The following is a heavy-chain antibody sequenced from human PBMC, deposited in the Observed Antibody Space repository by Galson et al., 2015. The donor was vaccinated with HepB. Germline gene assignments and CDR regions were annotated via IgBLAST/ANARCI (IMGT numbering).Heavy chain of an antibody. CDR3: ARGRVFPEGDWFDP. CDR1: GDTFSDYY. Sequence: SVKVSCKASGDTFSDYYMHWVRQAPGQGLEWMGMISPNGAGTSYAQKFQGRVTMIKDTSTRTVYMTLSSLRSDDTAVYYCARGRVFPEGDWFDPWGQGTLVTLSS. D-gene: IGHD2-8*01. CDR2: ISPNGAGT. J-gene: IGHJ5*02. V-gene: IGHV1-46*01.